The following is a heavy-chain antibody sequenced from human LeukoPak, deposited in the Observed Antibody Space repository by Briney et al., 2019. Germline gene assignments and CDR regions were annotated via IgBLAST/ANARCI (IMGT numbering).Heavy chain of an antibody. V-gene: IGHV3-49*04. CDR3: TRADGDYDHHFFDY. CDR2: IRRRANDGTT. Sequence: GGPLRLSCTASGFNSGDYGLSWVRQAPGKGLEWIGFIRRRANDGTTEYAASVKGRFTISRDDSKSIAYLQMNGLQTEDTGLYYCTRADGDYDHHFFDYWGQGTQVIVSS. CDR1: GFNSGDYG. D-gene: IGHD4-17*01. J-gene: IGHJ4*02.